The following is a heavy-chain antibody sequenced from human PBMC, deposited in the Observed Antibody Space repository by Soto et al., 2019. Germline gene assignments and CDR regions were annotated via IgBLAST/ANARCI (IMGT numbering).Heavy chain of an antibody. CDR1: GYTLTELS. D-gene: IGHD4-17*01. V-gene: IGHV1-24*01. J-gene: IGHJ6*02. CDR2: FDPEDGET. Sequence: ASVKVSFKVSGYTLTELSMHWVRQAPGKGLEWMGGFDPEDGETIYAQKFQGRVTMTEDTSTDTAYMELSSLRSEDTAVYYCATGDYVFDYYYGMDVWGQGTTVTVSS. CDR3: ATGDYVFDYYYGMDV.